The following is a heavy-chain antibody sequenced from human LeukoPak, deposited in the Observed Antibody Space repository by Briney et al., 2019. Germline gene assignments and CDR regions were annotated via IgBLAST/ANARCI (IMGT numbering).Heavy chain of an antibody. V-gene: IGHV1-2*02. D-gene: IGHD3-10*01. Sequence: ASVKVSCKASGYTFTGYYMHWVRQAPGQGLEWMGWINPNSGGTNYAQKFQGRVTMTRDTSISTAYMELSRLRSDDTAVYYCARNSEGWFGELSYGYYYYYMDVWGKGTTVTISS. CDR1: GYTFTGYY. CDR2: INPNSGGT. CDR3: ARNSEGWFGELSYGYYYYYMDV. J-gene: IGHJ6*03.